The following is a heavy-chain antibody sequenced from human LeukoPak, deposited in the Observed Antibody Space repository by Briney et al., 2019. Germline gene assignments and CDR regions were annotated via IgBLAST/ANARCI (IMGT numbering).Heavy chain of an antibody. CDR1: GFRFDSFY. CDR2: ISASGAVP. Sequence: GGSLRLSCAASGFRFDSFYMGWIRQVPGKGLDYIAFISASGAVPYYAESVKGRFTISRDNAKNSVSLQMNSLSADDTAVYYCARSLLVASEDYWGQGTLVTVSS. V-gene: IGHV3-11*04. CDR3: ARSLLVASEDY. J-gene: IGHJ4*02.